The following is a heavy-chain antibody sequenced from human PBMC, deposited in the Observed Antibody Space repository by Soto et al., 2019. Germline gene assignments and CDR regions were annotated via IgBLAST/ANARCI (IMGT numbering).Heavy chain of an antibody. CDR1: GFTFTSSA. J-gene: IGHJ6*03. CDR3: AAGSGYNYYYYYYMDV. D-gene: IGHD5-12*01. CDR2: IVVGSGNT. V-gene: IGHV1-58*02. Sequence: QMPLVQSGPEVKKPGTSVKVSCKASGFTFTSSAMPWVRQARGQRLEWIGWIVVGSGNTNYAQKFQERVTITRDMSTSTAYMELSSLRSEDTAVYYCAAGSGYNYYYYYYMDVWGKGTTVTVSS.